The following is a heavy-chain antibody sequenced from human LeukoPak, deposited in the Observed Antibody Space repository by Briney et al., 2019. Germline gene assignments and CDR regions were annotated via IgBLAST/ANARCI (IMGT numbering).Heavy chain of an antibody. V-gene: IGHV4-38-2*02. CDR2: VYQSGTT. D-gene: IGHD5-18*01. Sequence: SETLSLTCTVSGFSISSGHYWGWVRQPPGAGLEWIGSVYQSGTTYYNPSLKSRVTTSVDMSKNQFSLRLRPVTAADTAVYYRARIFIRNGYSSYFDCWGQGTLVTVSS. J-gene: IGHJ4*02. CDR3: ARIFIRNGYSSYFDC. CDR1: GFSISSGHY.